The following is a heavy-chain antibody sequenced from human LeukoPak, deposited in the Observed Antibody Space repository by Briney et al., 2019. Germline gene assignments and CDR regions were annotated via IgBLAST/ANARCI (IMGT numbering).Heavy chain of an antibody. J-gene: IGHJ4*02. CDR3: ARTSSSWL. CDR2: IYDSGST. Sequence: SETLSLTCTVSGASINSYYWSWIRQPPGKGLEWIGCIYDSGSTDYNPSLKSRVTVSVDTSKNQFSLKLTSVTAADTAMYYCARTSSSWLWGQGTLVTVSS. V-gene: IGHV4-59*01. D-gene: IGHD6-13*01. CDR1: GASINSYY.